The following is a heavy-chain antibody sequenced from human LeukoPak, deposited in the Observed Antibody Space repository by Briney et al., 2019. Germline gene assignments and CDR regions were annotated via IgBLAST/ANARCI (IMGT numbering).Heavy chain of an antibody. J-gene: IGHJ6*03. CDR1: GFTFSSYW. Sequence: GGSLRLSCAASGFTFSSYWMTWVRQAPGKGLEWVAHIKEDGSDKYYVDFVKGRFTISRDNAKNSLYLQMNSLRAQDTAVYYCARSSGYCSSISCNYYYLDAWGKGTTVTVSS. CDR2: IKEDGSDK. CDR3: ARSSGYCSSISCNYYYLDA. D-gene: IGHD2-2*03. V-gene: IGHV3-7*01.